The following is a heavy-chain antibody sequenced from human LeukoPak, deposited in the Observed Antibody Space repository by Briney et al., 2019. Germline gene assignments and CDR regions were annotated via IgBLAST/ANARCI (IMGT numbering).Heavy chain of an antibody. J-gene: IGHJ4*02. Sequence: GRSLRLSCAASGFTFSSYAMHWVRQAPGKGLEWVAVISYDGSNKYYADSVKGRFTISRDNSKNTLYLQMNSLGAEDTAVYYCARDSSGWSRDYWGQGTLVTVSS. D-gene: IGHD6-19*01. CDR1: GFTFSSYA. CDR2: ISYDGSNK. V-gene: IGHV3-30-3*01. CDR3: ARDSSGWSRDY.